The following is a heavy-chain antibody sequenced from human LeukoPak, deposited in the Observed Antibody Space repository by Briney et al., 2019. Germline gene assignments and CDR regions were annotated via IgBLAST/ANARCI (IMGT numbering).Heavy chain of an antibody. CDR2: IIPIFGTA. V-gene: IGHV1-69*05. J-gene: IGHJ6*03. CDR3: ARGRLGFGGSYYMDV. CDR1: GGTFSSYA. Sequence: AASAKVSCKASGGTFSSYAISRVRQAPGQGLEWMGGIIPIFGTANYAQKFQGRVTITTDESTSTAYMELSSLRSEDTAVYYCARGRLGFGGSYYMDVSGKGTTVTVSS. D-gene: IGHD1-26*01.